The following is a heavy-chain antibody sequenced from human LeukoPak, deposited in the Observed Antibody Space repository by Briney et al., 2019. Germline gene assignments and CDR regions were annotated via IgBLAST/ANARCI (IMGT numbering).Heavy chain of an antibody. V-gene: IGHV3-7*01. CDR2: MSPDGSAI. J-gene: IGHJ3*02. CDR1: GFSFSASW. Sequence: GGSLRLSCTASGFSFSASWMSWVRQLPGEGLEWLADMSPDGSAIGYVDSVKGRFTVSRDNAKNSLYLQMDGLRAEDTAVYYCARDPLNGALDIWGQGTLVTVSS. CDR3: ARDPLNGALDI.